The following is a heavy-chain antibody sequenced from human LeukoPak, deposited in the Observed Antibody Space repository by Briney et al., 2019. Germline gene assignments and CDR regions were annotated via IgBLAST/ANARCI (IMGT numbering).Heavy chain of an antibody. CDR3: ARVGGGGSSPSDY. Sequence: PSETLSLTCTVSGYSISSGYYWGWIRQPPGKGLEWIGSIYHSGSTYYNPSPKSRVTISVDTSKNQFSLKLSSVTAADTAVYYCARVGGGGSSPSDYWGQGTLVTVSS. CDR1: GYSISSGYY. D-gene: IGHD2-15*01. CDR2: IYHSGST. J-gene: IGHJ4*02. V-gene: IGHV4-38-2*02.